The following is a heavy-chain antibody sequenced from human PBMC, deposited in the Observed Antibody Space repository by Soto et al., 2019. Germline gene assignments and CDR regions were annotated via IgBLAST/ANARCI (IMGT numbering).Heavy chain of an antibody. Sequence: SETLSLTCSVSGGSISTGGYHWTWIRQHPEKGLEWIGYIYYRGNTYYNPSLRSRVTISVDTSKNQFSLNLSSVTAADTAVYYCARDVRVGATIHNWFDPWGQGTLVTVSS. J-gene: IGHJ5*02. CDR2: IYYRGNT. V-gene: IGHV4-61*08. CDR3: ARDVRVGATIHNWFDP. CDR1: GGSISTGGYH. D-gene: IGHD1-26*01.